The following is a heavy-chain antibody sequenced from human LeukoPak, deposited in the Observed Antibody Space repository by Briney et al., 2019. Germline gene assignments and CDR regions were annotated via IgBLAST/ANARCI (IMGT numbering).Heavy chain of an antibody. CDR3: ARIAAEVVGVPGAIGFGWLRRDYYYMDV. V-gene: IGHV1-46*01. D-gene: IGHD2-2*02. Sequence: GASVKVSCKASGYTFTSYYMHWVRQVPGEGLEWMGIINPSGGSTSYAQKFQGRVTMTRDMSTSTVYMELSSLRSEDTAVYYCARIAAEVVGVPGAIGFGWLRRDYYYMDVWGKGTTVTISS. J-gene: IGHJ6*03. CDR2: INPSGGST. CDR1: GYTFTSYY.